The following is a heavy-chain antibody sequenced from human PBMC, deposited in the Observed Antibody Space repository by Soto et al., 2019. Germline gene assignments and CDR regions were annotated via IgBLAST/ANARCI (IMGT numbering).Heavy chain of an antibody. CDR1: GFTFSSYG. Sequence: QVQLVESGGGVVQPGRSLRLSCAASGFTFSSYGMHWVRQAPGKGLEWVAVISFDGNNKYYADSVKGRFTISRDNSKNTLYLQMNSLTAEDTAVYYCAKDRRPNYSYGMDVWGQGTTVTVSS. J-gene: IGHJ6*02. CDR2: ISFDGNNK. D-gene: IGHD6-25*01. CDR3: AKDRRPNYSYGMDV. V-gene: IGHV3-30*18.